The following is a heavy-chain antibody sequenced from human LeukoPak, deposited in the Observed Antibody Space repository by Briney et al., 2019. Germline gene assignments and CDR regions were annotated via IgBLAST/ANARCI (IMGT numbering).Heavy chain of an antibody. D-gene: IGHD3-10*01. J-gene: IGHJ4*02. CDR2: ISAYNGNT. V-gene: IGHV1-18*01. Sequence: GASVKVSCKASGYTFTSYGISWVRQAPGQGLEWMGWISAYNGNTNYAQKLQGRVTMTTDTSTSTAYMELRSLRPEDTAVYYCARRHYYGSGSYYKGDFDYWGQGTLVTVSS. CDR3: ARRHYYGSGSYYKGDFDY. CDR1: GYTFTSYG.